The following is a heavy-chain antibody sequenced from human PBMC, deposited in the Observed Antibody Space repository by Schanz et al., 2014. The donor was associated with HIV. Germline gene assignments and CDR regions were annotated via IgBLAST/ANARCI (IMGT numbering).Heavy chain of an antibody. Sequence: QVQLVQSGAEVKNPGASVKVSCKASGYTFSSYDINWVRQATGQGLEWMGWMNPNSGHTGYAQKFQGRVDMTRTTSISTAYMELRGLTSEDTAVYFCARGARDCTNGVCGGYYFDYWGQGTLVTVSS. D-gene: IGHD2-8*01. CDR2: MNPNSGHT. J-gene: IGHJ4*02. CDR1: GYTFSSYD. V-gene: IGHV1-8*01. CDR3: ARGARDCTNGVCGGYYFDY.